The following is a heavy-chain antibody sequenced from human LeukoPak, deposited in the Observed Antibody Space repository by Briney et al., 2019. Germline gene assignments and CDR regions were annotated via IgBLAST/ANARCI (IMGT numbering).Heavy chain of an antibody. CDR1: GYTLTELS. CDR3: AREGLGGSMDV. Sequence: ASVKVSCKVSGYTLTELSMHWVRQAPGQGLEWMGIINPSGGSTSYAQKFQGRVTMTRDTSTSTVYMELSSLRSEDTAVYYCAREGLGGSMDVWGKGTTVTISS. D-gene: IGHD3-16*01. J-gene: IGHJ6*03. V-gene: IGHV1-46*01. CDR2: INPSGGST.